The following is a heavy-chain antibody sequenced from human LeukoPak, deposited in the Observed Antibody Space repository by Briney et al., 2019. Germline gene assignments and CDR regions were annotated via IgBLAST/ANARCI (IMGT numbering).Heavy chain of an antibody. CDR3: ARELYYYDSSGYKYWYFDL. V-gene: IGHV4-31*03. D-gene: IGHD3-22*01. CDR1: GGSISSGGYY. CDR2: IYYSGST. J-gene: IGHJ2*01. Sequence: PSETLSLTCTVSGGSISSGGYYWSWIRQHPGKGLEWIGYIYYSGSTYYNPSLKSRVTISVDTSKNQFSLKLSSVTAADTAVYYCARELYYYDSSGYKYWYFDLWGRGTLATVSS.